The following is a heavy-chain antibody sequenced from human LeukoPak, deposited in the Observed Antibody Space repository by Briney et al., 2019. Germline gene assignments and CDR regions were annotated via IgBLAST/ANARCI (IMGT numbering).Heavy chain of an antibody. CDR3: ASWGSVGYYYYMDV. D-gene: IGHD3-16*01. CDR1: GFTASSNY. V-gene: IGHV3-66*01. CDR2: IYSGGST. Sequence: GGSLRLSCAASGFTASSNYMSWVRQAPGKGLEWVSVIYSGGSTYYADSVKGRFTISRDNSKNTLYLQMNSLRAEDTAVYHCASWGSVGYYYYMDVWGKGTTVTISS. J-gene: IGHJ6*03.